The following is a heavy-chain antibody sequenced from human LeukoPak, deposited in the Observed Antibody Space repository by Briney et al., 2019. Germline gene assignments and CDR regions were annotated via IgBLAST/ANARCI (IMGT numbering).Heavy chain of an antibody. CDR1: GFSFRNSW. CDR2: IQDDGNEK. Sequence: GGSLRLSCAASGFSFRNSWMSWVRQAPGRGLEWVANIQDDGNEKYYVDSVKGRFDISRDNVKNSLYLQMNSLRAEDTAVYYCARTPRNYDFWSGYYHSHHFDYWGQGTLVTVSS. D-gene: IGHD3-3*01. V-gene: IGHV3-7*03. CDR3: ARTPRNYDFWSGYYHSHHFDY. J-gene: IGHJ4*02.